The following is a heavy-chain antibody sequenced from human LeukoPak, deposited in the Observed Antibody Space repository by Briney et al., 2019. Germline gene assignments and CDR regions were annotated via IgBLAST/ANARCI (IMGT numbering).Heavy chain of an antibody. CDR1: GFTFDDSA. CDR2: ISGDGGST. CDR3: AKEGIYYYGMDV. J-gene: IGHJ6*02. D-gene: IGHD6-13*01. V-gene: IGHV3-43*02. Sequence: GGSLRLSCAASGFTFDDSAMHWFRQAPGKGLEWVSLISGDGGSTYYADSVKGRFTISRDNSKNSLYLQMNSLTTEDTALYYCAKEGIYYYGMDVWGQGTTVTVSS.